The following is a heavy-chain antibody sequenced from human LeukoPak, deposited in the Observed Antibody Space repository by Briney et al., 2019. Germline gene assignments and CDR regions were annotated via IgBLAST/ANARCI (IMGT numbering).Heavy chain of an antibody. CDR3: ARGSQGSGDY. CDR1: GGSFSGYY. Sequence: PSETLSFTCAVYGGSFSGYYWSWIRQPPGKGLEWIGEINHSGSTNYNPSLKSRVTISVDTSKNQFSLKLSSVTAADTAVYYCARGSQGSGDYWGQGTLVTVSS. D-gene: IGHD6-19*01. V-gene: IGHV4-34*01. CDR2: INHSGST. J-gene: IGHJ4*02.